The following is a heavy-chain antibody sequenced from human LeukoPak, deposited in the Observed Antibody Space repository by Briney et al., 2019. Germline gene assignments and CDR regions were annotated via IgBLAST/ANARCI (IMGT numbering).Heavy chain of an antibody. CDR2: FSTTSSYT. CDR1: AFTFSDYY. Sequence: GGSLRLSCAASAFTFSDYYMSWIRLAPGKGLEWVSYFSTTSSYTDYADSVKGRFTISRDNAKNLPYLQMNSLRPDDTAVYYCARDWYCSSSICYTDRNWFDPWGQGTLVTVSS. D-gene: IGHD2-2*02. J-gene: IGHJ5*02. V-gene: IGHV3-11*05. CDR3: ARDWYCSSSICYTDRNWFDP.